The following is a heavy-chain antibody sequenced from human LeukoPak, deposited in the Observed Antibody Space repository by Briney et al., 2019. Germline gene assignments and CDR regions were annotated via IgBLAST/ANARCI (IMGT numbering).Heavy chain of an antibody. J-gene: IGHJ4*02. CDR2: ISGSGGST. V-gene: IGHV3-23*01. Sequence: PGGSLRLSCAASGFTFSSYAMSWVRQAPGKGLEWVSAISGSGGSTYYADSVKGRFTISGDNSKNTLYLQMNSLRAEDTAVYYCAKPPPDIVVVPAAIPFDYWGQGTLVTVSS. D-gene: IGHD2-2*02. CDR1: GFTFSSYA. CDR3: AKPPPDIVVVPAAIPFDY.